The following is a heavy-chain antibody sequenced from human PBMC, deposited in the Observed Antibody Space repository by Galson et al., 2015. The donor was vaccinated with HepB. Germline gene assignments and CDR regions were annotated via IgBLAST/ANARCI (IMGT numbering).Heavy chain of an antibody. CDR3: AKDSSSWYMAGWFDP. CDR1: GFTFSSYA. Sequence: SLRLSCAASGFTFSSYAMSWVRQAPGKGLEWVSAISGSGGSTYYADSVKGRFTISRDNSKNTLYLQMNSLRAEDTAVYYCAKDSSSWYMAGWFDPWGQGTLVTVSS. CDR2: ISGSGGST. J-gene: IGHJ5*02. V-gene: IGHV3-23*01. D-gene: IGHD6-13*01.